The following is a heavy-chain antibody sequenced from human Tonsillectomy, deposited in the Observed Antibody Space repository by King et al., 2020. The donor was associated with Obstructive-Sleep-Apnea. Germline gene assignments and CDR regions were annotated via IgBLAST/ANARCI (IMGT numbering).Heavy chain of an antibody. CDR1: GFTFSSYA. Sequence: LQLVQSGGGVVQPGRSLRLSCAASGFTFSSYAMHWVRQAPGKGLEWVAVISYDGSNKYYADSVKGRFTISRDNSKNTLYLQMNSLRAEDTAVYYCARDTIVVVPAAPPTYYYYGMDVWGQGTTVTVSS. J-gene: IGHJ6*02. D-gene: IGHD2-2*01. CDR3: ARDTIVVVPAAPPTYYYYGMDV. V-gene: IGHV3-30*04. CDR2: ISYDGSNK.